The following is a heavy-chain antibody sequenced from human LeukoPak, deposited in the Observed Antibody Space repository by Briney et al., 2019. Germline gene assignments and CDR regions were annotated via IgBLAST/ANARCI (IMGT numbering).Heavy chain of an antibody. Sequence: SETLSLTFAVSGGSFSGYYCSWIRQPPGKGREWIGEINHSGSTNNNPPPNSRGTVSVDPTQNQFSLKLSSVTAGDMAVYYCASLGSSVAAAFDIWGQGTMVTVSS. D-gene: IGHD6-19*01. V-gene: IGHV4-34*04. CDR1: GGSFSGYY. J-gene: IGHJ3*02. CDR2: INHSGST. CDR3: ASLGSSVAAAFDI.